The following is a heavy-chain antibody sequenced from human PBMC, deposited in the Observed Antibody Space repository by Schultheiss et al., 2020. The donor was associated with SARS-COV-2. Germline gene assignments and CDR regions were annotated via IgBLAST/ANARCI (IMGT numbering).Heavy chain of an antibody. Sequence: ASVKVTSKASSHTFSDFGFAWVRQAPGQGLEWMGWISAYNGNTKNAQPLQDRVTMTTDTSTSTAYMELRSLRSDDTAVYYCARGPIGAAGNWDFDYWGQGTLVTVSS. CDR1: SHTFSDFG. CDR3: ARGPIGAAGNWDFDY. J-gene: IGHJ4*02. CDR2: ISAYNGNT. D-gene: IGHD6-13*01. V-gene: IGHV1-18*01.